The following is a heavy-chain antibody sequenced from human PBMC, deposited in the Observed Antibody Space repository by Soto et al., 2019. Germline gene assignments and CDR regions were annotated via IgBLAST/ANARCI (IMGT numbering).Heavy chain of an antibody. D-gene: IGHD7-27*01. CDR2: ISGSGGST. J-gene: IGHJ4*02. V-gene: IGHV3-23*01. CDR1: GLTFSSYA. Sequence: PGGSLRLSWAASGLTFSSYAMSWVRQAPGKGLEWVSAISGSGGSTYYADSVKGRLTISRDNSKNTLYLQMNSLRAEDTAVYYCAKDPVTGDFGQLTHGQDYWGKGTLVTVSS. CDR3: AKDPVTGDFGQLTHGQDY.